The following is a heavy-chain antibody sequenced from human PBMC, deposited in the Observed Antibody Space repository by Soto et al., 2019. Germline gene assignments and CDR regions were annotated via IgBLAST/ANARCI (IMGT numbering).Heavy chain of an antibody. CDR1: DGSISSYY. D-gene: IGHD1-20*01. CDR2: VYSNGDT. V-gene: IGHV4-59*12. Sequence: QLQLQESGPGLVKPSETLSLTCTVSDGSISSYYWSWIRQPPGKGLEWIGYVYSNGDTSFNPSLKRRVTTSVDTTRNRFSLRLNSVTAADTAVYYCARRITGDPHFDLWGRGTLVTVSS. J-gene: IGHJ2*01. CDR3: ARRITGDPHFDL.